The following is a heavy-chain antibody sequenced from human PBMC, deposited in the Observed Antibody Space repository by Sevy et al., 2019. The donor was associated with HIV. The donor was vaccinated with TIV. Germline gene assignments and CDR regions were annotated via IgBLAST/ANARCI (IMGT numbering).Heavy chain of an antibody. J-gene: IGHJ4*02. CDR2: ISYDGRNK. D-gene: IGHD3-22*01. CDR3: ASDYFDSSGYGRYYFDY. CDR1: GFTFSNYA. Sequence: GGSLRLSCAASGFTFSNYAMHWVRQAPGKGLEWVAIISYDGRNKYYSDSVKGRFTISRDNSKNTLYLQMNSLRAEDTAVYYCASDYFDSSGYGRYYFDYWGQGTLVTVSS. V-gene: IGHV3-30*04.